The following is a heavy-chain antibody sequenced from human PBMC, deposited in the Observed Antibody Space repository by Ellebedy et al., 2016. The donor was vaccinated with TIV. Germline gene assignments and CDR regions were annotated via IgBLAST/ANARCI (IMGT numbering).Heavy chain of an antibody. V-gene: IGHV4-59*08. Sequence: GSLRLSCTVSGGSISSYYWSWIRQPAGKGLEWIGYIYYSGSTNYNPSLKSRVTISVDTSKNQFSLKLSSVTAADTAVYYCARQAGFDTMVRGVVYYFDYWGQGTLVTVSS. CDR3: ARQAGFDTMVRGVVYYFDY. CDR2: IYYSGST. CDR1: GGSISSYY. D-gene: IGHD3-10*01. J-gene: IGHJ4*02.